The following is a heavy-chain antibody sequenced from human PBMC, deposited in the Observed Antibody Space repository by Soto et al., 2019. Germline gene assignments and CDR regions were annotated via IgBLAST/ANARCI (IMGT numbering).Heavy chain of an antibody. CDR2: MFYRGST. J-gene: IGHJ4*02. Sequence: ASETLSLTCTVSGDSISGDTYFWGWIRQPPGKGLEWIGNMFYRGSTYYNPSLKSRVSVVVDTCKNQFSLRLSSMTAVDTAVYYCVRHVREFSGSGSYDFFDYWGQGIQVTVS. CDR1: GDSISGDTYF. D-gene: IGHD3-10*01. CDR3: VRHVREFSGSGSYDFFDY. V-gene: IGHV4-39*01.